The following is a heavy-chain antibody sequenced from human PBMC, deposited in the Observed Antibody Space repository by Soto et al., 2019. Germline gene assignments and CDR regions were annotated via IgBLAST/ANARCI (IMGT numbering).Heavy chain of an antibody. Sequence: SETLSLTCAVYGGSFSGYYWSWIRQPPGKGLEWIGEINHSGSTNYNPSLKSRVTISVDTSKNQFSLKLSSVTAADTAVYYCARVYRTTLLWFGVGRPMDVWGQGTTVTVSS. J-gene: IGHJ6*02. CDR3: ARVYRTTLLWFGVGRPMDV. CDR2: INHSGST. D-gene: IGHD3-10*01. CDR1: GGSFSGYY. V-gene: IGHV4-34*01.